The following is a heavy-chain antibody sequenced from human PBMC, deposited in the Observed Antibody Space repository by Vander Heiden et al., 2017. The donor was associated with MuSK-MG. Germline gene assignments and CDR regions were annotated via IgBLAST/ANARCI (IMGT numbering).Heavy chain of an antibody. CDR2: IIPLFGTA. J-gene: IGHJ4*02. CDR3: ARLLRGVSAH. CDR1: GGTFSSYA. V-gene: IGHV1-69*01. D-gene: IGHD3-10*01. Sequence: QVQLVQCGAEVKKPGSPVKVSCKASGGTFSSYAISWVGQAPGQGFEWMGGIIPLFGTAIYAQKFQGRVKITSDGPTSTAYVKFSRLRSQDGGVYGGARLLRGVSAHWGQGTLVTVSS.